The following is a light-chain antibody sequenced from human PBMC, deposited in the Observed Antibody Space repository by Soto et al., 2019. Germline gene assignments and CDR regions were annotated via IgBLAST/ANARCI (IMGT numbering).Light chain of an antibody. V-gene: IGKV1-5*03. J-gene: IGKJ1*01. CDR1: ENINTW. CDR2: KAS. Sequence: DIQMTQSPAALSASVGDRVTITFRASENINTWLAWYQQQPGKAPKLLIYKASSLQSGAPPRFSGTGSGTEFTLTISSLQPDDFAIYYCPQYHIYSGTFGQRTKVDI. CDR3: PQYHIYSGT.